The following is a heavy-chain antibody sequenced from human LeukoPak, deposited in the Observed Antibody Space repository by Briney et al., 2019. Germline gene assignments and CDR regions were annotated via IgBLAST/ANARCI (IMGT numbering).Heavy chain of an antibody. Sequence: GGSLRLSCAASGFTFSSYAMHWVRQAPGKGLEWVALISYDGSNRYYADSVRGRFTISRDNSKNTLYLQMNSLRGEDTAVYYCAKVGDNWDFDYWGQGTLVTVSS. V-gene: IGHV3-30*18. CDR1: GFTFSSYA. D-gene: IGHD1-1*01. J-gene: IGHJ4*02. CDR3: AKVGDNWDFDY. CDR2: ISYDGSNR.